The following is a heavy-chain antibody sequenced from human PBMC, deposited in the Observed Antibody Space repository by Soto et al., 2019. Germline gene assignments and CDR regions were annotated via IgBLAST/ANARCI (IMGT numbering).Heavy chain of an antibody. CDR3: ASLGEDTMVRGKVGY. J-gene: IGHJ4*02. D-gene: IGHD3-10*01. CDR1: GGTFSSYA. Sequence: QVQLVQSGAEVKKPGSSVKVSCKASGGTFSSYAISWVRQAPGQGLEWMGGIIPIFGTANYAQKFQGRVTITADESTSTAYMEVSSLRSEDTAVYYCASLGEDTMVRGKVGYWGQGTLVTVSS. V-gene: IGHV1-69*12. CDR2: IIPIFGTA.